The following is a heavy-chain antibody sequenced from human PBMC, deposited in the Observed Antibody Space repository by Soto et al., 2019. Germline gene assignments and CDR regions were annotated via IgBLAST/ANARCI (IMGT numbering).Heavy chain of an antibody. V-gene: IGHV1-2*02. D-gene: IGHD3-10*01. CDR2: INPDSGAT. CDR3: ARVKYGNLRPPTSLFDP. J-gene: IGHJ5*02. CDR1: GYTFTAYD. Sequence: ASVKVSCKASGYTFTAYDIHWVRQAPGQGPEWMAWINPDSGATYSAPKFQGRVTVTSDTSINTSSMELSSLRSDDTAVYYCARVKYGNLRPPTSLFDPWGQGTLVTVS.